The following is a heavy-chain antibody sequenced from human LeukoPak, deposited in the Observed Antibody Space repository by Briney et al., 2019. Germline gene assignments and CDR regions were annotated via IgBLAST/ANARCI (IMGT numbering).Heavy chain of an antibody. CDR3: ARDSMFGVVRGNFDY. D-gene: IGHD3-3*01. CDR1: GYTFTSYG. Sequence: GASVKVSCKASGYTFTSYGISWVRQAPGQGLEWMGWISAYNGNTNYAQKLQGRVTMTTDTSTSTAYMELRSLRSDDTAVYYCARDSMFGVVRGNFDYWGQGTLVTVSS. V-gene: IGHV1-18*01. J-gene: IGHJ4*02. CDR2: ISAYNGNT.